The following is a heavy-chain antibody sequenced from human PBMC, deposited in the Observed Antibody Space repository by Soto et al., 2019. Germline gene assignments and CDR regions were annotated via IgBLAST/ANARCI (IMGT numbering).Heavy chain of an antibody. CDR2: INPSGGST. J-gene: IGHJ4*02. Sequence: GASVKVSCKASGYTFTSYYMHWVRQAPGQGLEWMGIINPSGGSTSYAQKFQGRVTMTRDTSTSTVYMERSSLRSEDTAVYYCAREGAPYYYDSSGYPDYGGQETLVTVSS. V-gene: IGHV1-46*01. CDR3: AREGAPYYYDSSGYPDY. CDR1: GYTFTSYY. D-gene: IGHD3-22*01.